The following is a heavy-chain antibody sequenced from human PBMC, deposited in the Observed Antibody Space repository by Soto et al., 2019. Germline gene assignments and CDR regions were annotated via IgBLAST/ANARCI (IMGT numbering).Heavy chain of an antibody. V-gene: IGHV4-59*12. CDR2: MYYRGST. Sequence: PSETLSLTCTVSGGSISTYYWSWIRQPPVNGLEWIGYMYYRGSTNYNPSLKSRVSISVDMSQNQVSPKVTSVTAADTAMYYCARGRSYGFNSWGQGTLVTVSS. CDR3: ARGRSYGFNS. CDR1: GGSISTYY. D-gene: IGHD5-18*01. J-gene: IGHJ1*01.